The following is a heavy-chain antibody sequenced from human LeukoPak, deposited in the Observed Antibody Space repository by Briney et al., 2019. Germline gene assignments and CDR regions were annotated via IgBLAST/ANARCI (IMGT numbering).Heavy chain of an antibody. J-gene: IGHJ6*02. V-gene: IGHV4-4*07. CDR3: ARGVAASTGYYYYYGMDV. CDR2: IYTSGST. CDR1: GGSISSYY. D-gene: IGHD2-15*01. Sequence: NPSETLSLTCTVSGGSISSYYWSWIRQPAGKGLEWIGRIYTSGSTNYSPSPKSRVTMSVDTSKNQFSLKLSSVTAADTAVYYCARGVAASTGYYYYYGMDVWGQGTTVTVSS.